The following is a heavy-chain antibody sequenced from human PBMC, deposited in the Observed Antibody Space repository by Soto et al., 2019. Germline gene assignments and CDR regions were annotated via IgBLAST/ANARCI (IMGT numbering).Heavy chain of an antibody. CDR3: AASTIIVVGGMDY. J-gene: IGHJ4*02. Sequence: PGGSLRLSCAASGFTFSSYAMHWVRQAPGKGLEWVAVISYDGSNKYYADSVKGRFTISRDNSKNTLYLQMNSLRAEDTAVYYCAASTIIVVGGMDYWGQGTLVTVSS. V-gene: IGHV3-30-3*01. CDR2: ISYDGSNK. CDR1: GFTFSSYA. D-gene: IGHD3-22*01.